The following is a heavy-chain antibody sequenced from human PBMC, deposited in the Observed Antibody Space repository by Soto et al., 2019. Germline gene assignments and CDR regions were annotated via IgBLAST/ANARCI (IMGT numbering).Heavy chain of an antibody. V-gene: IGHV4-61*08. CDR1: VASVSSGDYY. CDR3: ARVAWGSVSMVRGVISFYYFDY. CDR2: LYYSGST. J-gene: IGHJ4*02. D-gene: IGHD3-10*01. Sequence: PSETLSLTCTVSVASVSSGDYYWSWIRQPPGKGLEWIGYLYYSGSTTYKSSLKSRVTISVDTSKKQFSLKLRSVTAADTAVYYCARVAWGSVSMVRGVISFYYFDYWGQGTLVTVSS.